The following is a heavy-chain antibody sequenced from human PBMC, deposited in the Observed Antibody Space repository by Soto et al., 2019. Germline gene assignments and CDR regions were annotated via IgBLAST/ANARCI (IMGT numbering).Heavy chain of an antibody. CDR1: GGTFSSYA. Sequence: SVKVSCKASGGTFSSYAISWVRQAPGQGLEWMGGIIPIFGTANYAQKFQGRVTITADESTSTAYMELSSLRSEDTAVYYCARVGSSIAAQIRYYYYGMDVWGQGTTVTVSS. J-gene: IGHJ6*02. CDR3: ARVGSSIAAQIRYYYYGMDV. V-gene: IGHV1-69*13. CDR2: IIPIFGTA. D-gene: IGHD6-6*01.